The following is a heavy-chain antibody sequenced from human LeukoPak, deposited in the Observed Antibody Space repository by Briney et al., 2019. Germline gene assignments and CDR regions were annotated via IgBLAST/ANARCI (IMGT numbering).Heavy chain of an antibody. CDR1: GGSFSGYY. Sequence: SETLSLTCAVYGGSFSGYYWSWIRQPPGKGLEWIGEINHSGSTNFNPSLKSRVTISVDTSKNQFSLKLSSVTAADTAVYYCARGNGNNWNGWFDYWGQGTLVTVSS. CDR2: INHSGST. CDR3: ARGNGNNWNGWFDY. J-gene: IGHJ4*02. V-gene: IGHV4-34*01. D-gene: IGHD1-20*01.